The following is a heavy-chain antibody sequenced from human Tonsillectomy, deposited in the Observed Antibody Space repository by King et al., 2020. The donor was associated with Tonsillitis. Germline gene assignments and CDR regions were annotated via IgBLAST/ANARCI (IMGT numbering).Heavy chain of an antibody. D-gene: IGHD2-15*01. CDR3: AKDKDFSFDY. CDR2: IRYDGNT. J-gene: IGHJ4*02. Sequence: VQLVESGGGVVQPGGSLRLSCGASGFIVTNTGVHWVRQAPGKGLEWVAFIRYDGNTNYADSVKGRFTVARDNSENTASLQMNRLRPDDTAMYYCAKDKDFSFDYWGQGALVTVSS. V-gene: IGHV3-30*02. CDR1: GFIVTNTG.